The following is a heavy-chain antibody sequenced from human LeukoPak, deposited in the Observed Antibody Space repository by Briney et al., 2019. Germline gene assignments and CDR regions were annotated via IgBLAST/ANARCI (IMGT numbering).Heavy chain of an antibody. D-gene: IGHD2/OR15-2a*01. CDR2: IFAGGDV. V-gene: IGHV3-53*01. CDR3: ARVSFYAFDT. Sequence: GGSLRLSCAASGFSVSNHYMSWVRQAPGKGLEWVSIIFAGGDVYYADSVKGRFTISRDNVKNMVFLQMNRLTGEDTALYYYARVSFYAFDTWGQGTRVTVSS. J-gene: IGHJ3*02. CDR1: GFSVSNHY.